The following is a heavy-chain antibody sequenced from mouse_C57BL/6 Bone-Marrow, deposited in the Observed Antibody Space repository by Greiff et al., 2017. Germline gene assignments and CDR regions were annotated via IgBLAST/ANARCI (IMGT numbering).Heavy chain of an antibody. J-gene: IGHJ2*01. CDR1: GYTFTDSY. CDR3: ARGGDDGYSTSYYFDY. CDR2: IGPGSGST. D-gene: IGHD2-3*01. V-gene: IGHV1-77*01. Sequence: QVQLQQSGAELVKPGASVTISCKASGYTFTDSYINWVKQRPGQGLEWIGKIGPGSGSTYHNEKFKCKATLTADKSSSTAYMQLSSLTSEDSAIYDCARGGDDGYSTSYYFDYGGQGTTLTVSA.